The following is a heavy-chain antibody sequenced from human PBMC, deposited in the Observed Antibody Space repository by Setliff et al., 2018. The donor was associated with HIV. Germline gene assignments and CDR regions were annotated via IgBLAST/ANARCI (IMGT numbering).Heavy chain of an antibody. CDR2: IHSSGST. CDR3: AKDVHPGYFDD. V-gene: IGHV4-4*07. J-gene: IGHJ4*02. Sequence: PSETLSLTCTVSGGSISGYHWSWIRQPAVKGLEWIGRIHSSGSTSYNPSLKSRVTMSVDASKNQFSLKVNSVTAADTAVYYCAKDVHPGYFDDWGQGTLVTVSS. CDR1: GGSISGYH.